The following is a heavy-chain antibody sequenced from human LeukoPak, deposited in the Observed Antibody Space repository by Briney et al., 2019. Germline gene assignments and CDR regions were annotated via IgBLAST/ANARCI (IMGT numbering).Heavy chain of an antibody. CDR1: GYTLRSYG. CDR2: INPNSGGT. CDR3: ARDFFGYCSSTSCLSGNWFDP. V-gene: IGHV1-2*02. Sequence: ASVKVSCKASGYTLRSYGITWVRQAPGQGLEWMGWINPNSGGTNYAQKFQGRVTMTRDTSISTAYMELSRLRSDDTAVYYCARDFFGYCSSTSCLSGNWFDPWGQGTLVTVSS. D-gene: IGHD2-2*03. J-gene: IGHJ5*02.